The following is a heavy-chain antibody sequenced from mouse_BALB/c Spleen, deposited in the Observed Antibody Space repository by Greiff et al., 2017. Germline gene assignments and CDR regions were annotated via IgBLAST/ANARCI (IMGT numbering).Heavy chain of an antibody. J-gene: IGHJ4*01. D-gene: IGHD2-4*01. V-gene: IGHV2-2*02. CDR2: IWSGGST. CDR1: GFSLTSYG. Sequence: VKLQESGPGLVQPSQSLSITCTVSGFSLTSYGVHWVRQSPGKGLEWLGVIWSGGSTDYNAAFISRLSISKDNSKSQVFFKMNSLQANDTAIYYCARRGITKDYYAMDYWGQGTSVTVSS. CDR3: ARRGITKDYYAMDY.